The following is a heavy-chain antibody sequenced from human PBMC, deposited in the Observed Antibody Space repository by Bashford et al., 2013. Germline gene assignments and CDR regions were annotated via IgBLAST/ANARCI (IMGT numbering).Heavy chain of an antibody. Sequence: WIRQSPSRGLEWLGRTYYRSRWFFDYAVSVRSRIQINSDTSKNQLSLQLISVTPEDTAVYYCAESRGAYYGSWGQGTLVTVSS. V-gene: IGHV6-1*01. J-gene: IGHJ5*02. CDR3: AESRGAYYGS. D-gene: IGHD3-22*01. CDR2: TYYRSRWFF.